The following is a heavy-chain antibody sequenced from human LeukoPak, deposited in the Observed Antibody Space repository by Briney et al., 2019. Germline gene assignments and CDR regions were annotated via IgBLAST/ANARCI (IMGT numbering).Heavy chain of an antibody. Sequence: SETLSLSCTVSGGSISGYFWGWIRQPAGKGLEWIGRIYNSDNTNYNPSLKSRLTMSVDTSKNQFSLILRSVTAADTAVYYCARFRCDSVCYPEDVWGKGTTVTVTS. D-gene: IGHD2-8*01. V-gene: IGHV4-4*07. CDR2: IYNSDNT. J-gene: IGHJ6*04. CDR3: ARFRCDSVCYPEDV. CDR1: GGSISGYF.